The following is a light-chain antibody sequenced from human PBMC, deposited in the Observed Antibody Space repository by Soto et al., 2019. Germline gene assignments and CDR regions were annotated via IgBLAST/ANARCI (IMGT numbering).Light chain of an antibody. CDR2: GAS. CDR3: XXXGSXXPRXX. V-gene: IGKV3-20*01. Sequence: EIVLTQSPGTLSLSPGERATLSCRASQSVSSSYLAWYQQKPGQAPRLLIYGASSRATGIPDRFSGSGSGTDFTLTIXRLEPEDFXVXYCXXXGSXXPRXXXGXGTKLEIK. CDR1: QSVSSSY. J-gene: IGKJ2*01.